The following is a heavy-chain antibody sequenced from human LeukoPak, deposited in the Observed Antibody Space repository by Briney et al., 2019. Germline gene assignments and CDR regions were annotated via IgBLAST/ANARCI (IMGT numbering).Heavy chain of an antibody. V-gene: IGHV1-69*05. J-gene: IGHJ4*02. D-gene: IGHD3-3*01. CDR3: ARGRDFWSGYQFDY. CDR2: IIPIFGTA. Sequence: SVKVSCKASGGTFSSYAISWVRQAPGQGLEWMGGIIPIFGTANYAQKFQGRVTITRNTSISTAYMELSSLRSEDTAVYYCARGRDFWSGYQFDYWGQGTLVTVSS. CDR1: GGTFSSYA.